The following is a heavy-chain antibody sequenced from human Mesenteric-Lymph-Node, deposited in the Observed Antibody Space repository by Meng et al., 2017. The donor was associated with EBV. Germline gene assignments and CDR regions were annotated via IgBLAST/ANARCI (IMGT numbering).Heavy chain of an antibody. CDR1: GDSVSRDSAA. Sequence: QGQLQQSGPGLVQPSQTLSLTCVIFGDSVSRDSAAWIWIRQSPSRGLEWLGRTYYRSKWFTDYAVSVKSRITINPDTSKNQVSLLLKSMTPEDTAMYYCVREGVARYHYFDYWGQGTLVTVSS. CDR2: TYYRSKWFT. D-gene: IGHD5-12*01. V-gene: IGHV6-1*01. J-gene: IGHJ4*02. CDR3: VREGVARYHYFDY.